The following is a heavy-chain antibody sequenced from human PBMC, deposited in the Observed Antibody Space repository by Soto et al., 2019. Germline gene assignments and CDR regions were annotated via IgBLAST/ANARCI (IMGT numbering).Heavy chain of an antibody. CDR3: ARDKETAIFGVVISYGMDV. Sequence: PSETLSLTCTVSAGSISSYYWSWIRQPAGKGLEWIGRIYTSGSTNYNPSLKSRVTMSVDTSKNQFSLKLSSVTAADTAVYYCARDKETAIFGVVISYGMDVWGQGTTVTVS. CDR2: IYTSGST. CDR1: AGSISSYY. J-gene: IGHJ6*02. V-gene: IGHV4-4*07. D-gene: IGHD3-3*01.